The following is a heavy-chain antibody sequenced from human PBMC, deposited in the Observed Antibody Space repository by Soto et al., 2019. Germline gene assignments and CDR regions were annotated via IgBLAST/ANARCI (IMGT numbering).Heavy chain of an antibody. CDR2: VYYSGST. J-gene: IGHJ1*01. CDR3: ASNSYRT. V-gene: IGHV4-39*01. D-gene: IGHD2-15*01. CDR1: GGFIRGSSDY. Sequence: SETMPVTWSVAGGFIRGSSDYWGWIRQAPGKGLEWIGSVYYSGSTYYNPSLKSRVTVSADTSKNQFSLKLTSVTAADTALYYCASNSYRTWGQAILVTVSS.